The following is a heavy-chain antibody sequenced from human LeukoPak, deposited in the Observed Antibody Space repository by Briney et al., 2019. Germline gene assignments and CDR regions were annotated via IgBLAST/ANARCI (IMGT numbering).Heavy chain of an antibody. Sequence: PGGSLRLSCAASGFTFSHYWMHWVRQAPGKGLEWVSAISGSGDSTYYADSVKGRFTISRDNSKNTLYLQMNSLRAEDTAVYYCAKDWSSADSSGYYYLFDYWGQGTLVTVSS. CDR1: GFTFSHYW. D-gene: IGHD3-22*01. CDR3: AKDWSSADSSGYYYLFDY. V-gene: IGHV3-23*01. J-gene: IGHJ4*02. CDR2: ISGSGDST.